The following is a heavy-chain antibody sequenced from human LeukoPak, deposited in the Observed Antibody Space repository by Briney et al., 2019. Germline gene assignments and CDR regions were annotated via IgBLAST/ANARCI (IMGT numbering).Heavy chain of an antibody. CDR1: GGSFSGYY. V-gene: IGHV4-34*01. D-gene: IGHD3-10*01. Sequence: SETLSLTCAVYGGSFSGYYWSWIRQPPGKGLEWIGEINHSGCTNYNPSLKSRVTISVDTSKNQFSLKLSSVTAADTAVYYCARQDLYYGSGSYYLHWGQGTLVTVSS. J-gene: IGHJ4*02. CDR2: INHSGCT. CDR3: ARQDLYYGSGSYYLH.